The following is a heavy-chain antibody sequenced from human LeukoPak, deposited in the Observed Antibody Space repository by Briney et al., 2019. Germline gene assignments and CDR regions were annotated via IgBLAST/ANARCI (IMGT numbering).Heavy chain of an antibody. V-gene: IGHV4-39*07. J-gene: IGHJ6*02. CDR2: IYYSGST. CDR1: GGSISSSSYY. Sequence: SETLSLTCTVSGGSISSSSYYWGWIRQPPGKGLEWIGCIYYSGSTYYNASLTSRITISVDTCKNQFSMKLSSVTAADTAVYYWAKEVTRNWGGDCKGMDVWGQGTPVSVSS. CDR3: AKEVTRNWGGDCKGMDV. D-gene: IGHD2-21*02.